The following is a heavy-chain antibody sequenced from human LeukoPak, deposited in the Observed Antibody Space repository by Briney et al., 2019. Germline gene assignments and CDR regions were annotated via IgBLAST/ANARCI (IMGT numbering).Heavy chain of an antibody. CDR2: ISGSGGIT. D-gene: IGHD4-11*01. Sequence: GGSRRLSRAASGFTFSSYAMSWVRQAPGKRLEWVSAISGSGGITYYADSVKGRFTISRDNSKNTLHLQMNSLRAEDTAVYYCAKARNSDYRFGFDIWGQGTMVTVSS. CDR1: GFTFSSYA. J-gene: IGHJ3*02. V-gene: IGHV3-23*01. CDR3: AKARNSDYRFGFDI.